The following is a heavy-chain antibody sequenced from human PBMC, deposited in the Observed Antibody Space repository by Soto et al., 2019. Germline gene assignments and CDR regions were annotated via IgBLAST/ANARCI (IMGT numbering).Heavy chain of an antibody. J-gene: IGHJ3*01. CDR1: GFTFSTYN. CDR2: INGRGNYI. V-gene: IGHV3-21*04. Sequence: EVLLVESGGGLVKPGGSLRLSCAASGFTFSTYNMNWVRQAPGKGLEWVSSINGRGNYIYYTDAVKGRFTISRDRSKNTVSLQMDSLRAEDTAVYYCAKDRGIIVKAGDAFDVWGQGTKVTVSS. CDR3: AKDRGIIVKAGDAFDV. D-gene: IGHD3-16*02.